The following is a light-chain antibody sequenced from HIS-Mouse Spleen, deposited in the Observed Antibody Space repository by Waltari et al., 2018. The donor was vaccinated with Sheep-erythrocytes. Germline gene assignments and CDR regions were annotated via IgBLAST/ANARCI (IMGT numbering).Light chain of an antibody. V-gene: IGKV1-13*02. J-gene: IGKJ4*01. CDR2: DAS. CDR3: QQFNSYPLT. CDR1: QGISSA. Sequence: AIQLTQSPSSLSASVGDRVTITCRASQGISSALAWYQQKPGKAPKLLIYDASSLESGVPSRVSGSGSGTDFPLTISSLQPEDFATYYCQQFNSYPLTFGGGTKVEIK.